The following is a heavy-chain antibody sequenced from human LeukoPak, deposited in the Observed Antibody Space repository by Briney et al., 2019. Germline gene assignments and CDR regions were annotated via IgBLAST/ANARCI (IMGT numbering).Heavy chain of an antibody. J-gene: IGHJ4*02. CDR2: ISSSSSYI. V-gene: IGHV3-21*04. Sequence: GGSLRLSCAASRFTFSSYSMNWVRQAPGKGLEWVSSISSSSSYIYYADSVKGRFTISRDNSKNTLYLQMNSLRAEDTAVYYCATSAGEYYDSSGFGYWGQGTLVTVSS. CDR1: RFTFSSYS. D-gene: IGHD3-22*01. CDR3: ATSAGEYYDSSGFGY.